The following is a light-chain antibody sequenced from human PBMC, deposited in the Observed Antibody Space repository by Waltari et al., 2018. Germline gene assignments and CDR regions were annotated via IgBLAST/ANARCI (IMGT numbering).Light chain of an antibody. V-gene: IGKV1-39*01. CDR2: SES. CDR3: QQSYNTPFT. CDR1: ESISNY. Sequence: DIQMTQSPFSLSSSLGARVTITCRASESISNYVNWYQQKPGRAPKVLIYSESSLQSGVPSRFSGSGSGTDFTLTISSLQPEDSATYYCQQSYNTPFTFGQGTKLEIK. J-gene: IGKJ2*01.